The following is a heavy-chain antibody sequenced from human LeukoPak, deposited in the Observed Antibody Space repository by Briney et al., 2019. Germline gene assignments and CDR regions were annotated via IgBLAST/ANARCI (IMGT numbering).Heavy chain of an antibody. J-gene: IGHJ6*03. D-gene: IGHD5-12*01. V-gene: IGHV3-9*01. CDR2: ISWNSGSI. CDR1: GFTFDDYA. CDR3: AKDIVATVYYMDV. Sequence: SLRLSCAASGFTFDDYAMHWVRQAPGKGLEWVSGISWNSGSIGYADSVKGRFTISRDNAKNSLYLQMNSLRAEDTALYYCAKDIVATVYYMDVWGKGTTVTVSS.